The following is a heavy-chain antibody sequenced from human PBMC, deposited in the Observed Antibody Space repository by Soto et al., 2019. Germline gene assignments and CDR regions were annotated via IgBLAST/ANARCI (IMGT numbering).Heavy chain of an antibody. CDR1: GFTFSSYW. J-gene: IGHJ4*02. CDR2: INSDGSSI. V-gene: IGHV3-74*01. Sequence: PGGPLRLSCPASGFTFSSYWMHWVRQAPGKGLVWVSRINSDGSSIDHADSVKGRFTISRDNANNSLFLQMNSLRAEDTATYYCARDLALAGNYWGQGVLVTVSS. D-gene: IGHD6-19*01. CDR3: ARDLALAGNY.